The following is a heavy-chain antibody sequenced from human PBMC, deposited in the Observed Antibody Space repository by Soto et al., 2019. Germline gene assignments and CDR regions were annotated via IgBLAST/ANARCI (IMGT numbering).Heavy chain of an antibody. CDR2: IWYDGSNK. CDR1: GFTFSSYG. V-gene: IGHV3-33*08. Sequence: GGSLRLSCAASGFTFSSYGMHWVRQAPGKGLEWVAVIWYDGSNKYYADSVKGRFTISRDNSKNTLYLQMNSLRAEDTAVYYCARDYDSNYYFDYWGQGTLVTVSS. CDR3: ARDYDSNYYFDY. J-gene: IGHJ4*02. D-gene: IGHD4-4*01.